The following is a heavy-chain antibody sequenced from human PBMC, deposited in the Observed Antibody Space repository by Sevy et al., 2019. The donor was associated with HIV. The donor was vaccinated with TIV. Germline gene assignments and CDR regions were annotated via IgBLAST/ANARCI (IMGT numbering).Heavy chain of an antibody. CDR2: INPNNRDS. CDR1: GFTFTDYY. Sequence: VTVKVSCKASGFTFTDYYLHWVRQAPRQGLERKGWINPNNRDSRSAQKFQGRVTLTLDMSISTAYMELSGLKSDDTAIYFCTRDDIYTHPWEFDWWGHGALVTVSS. D-gene: IGHD1-26*01. CDR3: TRDDIYTHPWEFDW. V-gene: IGHV1-2*02. J-gene: IGHJ4*01.